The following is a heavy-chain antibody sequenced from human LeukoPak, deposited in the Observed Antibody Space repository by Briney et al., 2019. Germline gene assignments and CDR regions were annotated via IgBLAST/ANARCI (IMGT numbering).Heavy chain of an antibody. CDR3: ARVRYSYAYYFDS. V-gene: IGHV4-34*01. CDR2: INHSGST. Sequence: SETLSLTCAVYGGSFSGYYWSWIRQPPGKGLEWIGEINHSGSTNYNPSLKSRVTISVDTSKNQFSLKLSSVTAADTAVYYCARVRYSYAYYFDSWGQGTLVTVSS. CDR1: GGSFSGYY. J-gene: IGHJ4*02. D-gene: IGHD5-18*01.